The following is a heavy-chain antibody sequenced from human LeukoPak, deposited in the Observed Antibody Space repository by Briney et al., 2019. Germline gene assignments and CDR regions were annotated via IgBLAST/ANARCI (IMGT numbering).Heavy chain of an antibody. D-gene: IGHD1-26*01. Sequence: SGGSLRLSCAASGFTVSSNYMTWVRQAPGRGLEWVSVIYSGGSIYYADSVKGRFTVSRDISENTLYLQMNSLRAEDTAVYYCARANGELWDDIYNNYMEVWGKGTTVTVSS. CDR3: ARANGELWDDIYNNYMEV. V-gene: IGHV3-53*01. CDR2: IYSGGSI. CDR1: GFTVSSNY. J-gene: IGHJ6*03.